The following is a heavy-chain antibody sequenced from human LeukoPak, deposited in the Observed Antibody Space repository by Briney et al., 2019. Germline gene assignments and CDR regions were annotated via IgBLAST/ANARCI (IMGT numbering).Heavy chain of an antibody. V-gene: IGHV3-21*04. CDR2: ISSSSSYI. D-gene: IGHD5/OR15-5a*01. CDR3: AKEVSPGVSDWFDP. Sequence: PGGSLRLSCAASGFTFKTYTMHWVRQAPGMGLEWVSSISSSSSYIFYADSVKGRFTISRDNSKNTLYLQMNSLRAEDTAVYYCAKEVSPGVSDWFDPWGQGTLVTVSS. J-gene: IGHJ5*02. CDR1: GFTFKTYT.